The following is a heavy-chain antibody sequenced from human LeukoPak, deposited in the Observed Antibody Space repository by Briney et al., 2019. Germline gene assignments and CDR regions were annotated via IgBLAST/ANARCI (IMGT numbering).Heavy chain of an antibody. J-gene: IGHJ4*02. D-gene: IGHD3-10*01. Sequence: GGSLRLSCAASGFTFSSYAMSWVRQAPGKGLEWVSAISGSGGSTYYADSVKGRFTISRDNSKNTLYLQMNSLRAEDTAVYYCARDPNGSGVFDYWGQGTLVTVSS. CDR2: ISGSGGST. V-gene: IGHV3-23*01. CDR1: GFTFSSYA. CDR3: ARDPNGSGVFDY.